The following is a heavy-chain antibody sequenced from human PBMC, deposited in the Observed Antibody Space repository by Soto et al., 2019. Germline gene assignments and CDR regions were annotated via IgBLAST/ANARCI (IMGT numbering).Heavy chain of an antibody. V-gene: IGHV1-46*01. CDR1: GYTFTNYY. CDR3: ARSPRPKSFFDY. J-gene: IGHJ4*02. Sequence: WXSLKVSCKASGYTFTNYYTNWVRQAPGQGLEWMGIINPFGGDTNYAQKFQGRLTMTRDTSTSIVYMELSSLRSEDTAIYYCARSPRPKSFFDYSGQGNLFTVSS. CDR2: INPFGGDT.